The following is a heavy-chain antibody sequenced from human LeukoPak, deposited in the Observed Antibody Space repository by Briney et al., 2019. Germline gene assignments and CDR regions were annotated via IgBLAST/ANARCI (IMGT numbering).Heavy chain of an antibody. V-gene: IGHV3-30*19. CDR2: ISYDGSNK. J-gene: IGHJ4*02. CDR1: GFSFSGYG. D-gene: IGHD2-2*01. Sequence: GGSLRLSCAASGFSFSGYGMHWVRQAPGKGLEWVAVISYDGSNKYYADSVKGRFTISRDNSKNTLYLQMNSLRAEDTAVYYCARATDCSSTSCYGGGLDYWGQGTLVTVSS. CDR3: ARATDCSSTSCYGGGLDY.